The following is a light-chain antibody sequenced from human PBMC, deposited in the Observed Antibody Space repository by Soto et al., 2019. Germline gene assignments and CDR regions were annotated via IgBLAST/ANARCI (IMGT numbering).Light chain of an antibody. Sequence: QSALTQPPSISGAPGQRVTISCTRSSSNIWAGSDVHWYHQLPGTAPKLLIYGNTNRPSGVPDRFSGSKSGTSASLAIAGLQTEDEGDYYCQTYDSSLSGLDVFGTGTKVTVL. CDR3: QTYDSSLSGLDV. J-gene: IGLJ1*01. V-gene: IGLV1-40*01. CDR2: GNT. CDR1: SSNIWAGSD.